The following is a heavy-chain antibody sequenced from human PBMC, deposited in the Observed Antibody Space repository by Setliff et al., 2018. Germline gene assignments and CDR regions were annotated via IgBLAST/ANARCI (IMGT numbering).Heavy chain of an antibody. D-gene: IGHD6-25*01. Sequence: SETLSLTCTVSDGSLSTYYWSWIRQPAGKGLEWIGHIYTSWSTISNPSLKSRVTISLDTSKNQFSLKLSSVTAADTAVYYCARMSGFLYMDVWGKGTTVTVSS. V-gene: IGHV4-4*07. CDR1: DGSLSTYY. CDR2: IYTSWST. J-gene: IGHJ6*03. CDR3: ARMSGFLYMDV.